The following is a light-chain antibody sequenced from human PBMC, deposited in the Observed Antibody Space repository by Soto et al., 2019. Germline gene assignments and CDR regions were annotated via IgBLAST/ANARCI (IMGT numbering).Light chain of an antibody. CDR2: GAS. CDR1: QSVSSSY. Sequence: EIVLTQSPGSLSLSPGERATLSCRASQSVSSSYLAWYQQKPGQAPRLLMYGASSRATGIPDRFSGSGSRTDFTLTISRLEPEDFAVYYCQRYGGSPPITFGQGTRLEIK. V-gene: IGKV3-20*01. J-gene: IGKJ5*01. CDR3: QRYGGSPPIT.